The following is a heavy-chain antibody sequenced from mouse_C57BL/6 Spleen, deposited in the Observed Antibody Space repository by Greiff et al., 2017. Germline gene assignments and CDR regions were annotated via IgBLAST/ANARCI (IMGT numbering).Heavy chain of an antibody. Sequence: QVQLQQPGAELVRPGSSVKLSCKASGYTFTSYWMHWVKQRPIQGLEWIGNIDPSDSETHYNQKFKDKATLTVDKSSSTAYMQLSSLTSEDSAVYYCARAGFYYDYPYYAMDYWGQGTSVTVSS. CDR1: GYTFTSYW. CDR2: IDPSDSET. V-gene: IGHV1-52*01. J-gene: IGHJ4*01. D-gene: IGHD2-4*01. CDR3: ARAGFYYDYPYYAMDY.